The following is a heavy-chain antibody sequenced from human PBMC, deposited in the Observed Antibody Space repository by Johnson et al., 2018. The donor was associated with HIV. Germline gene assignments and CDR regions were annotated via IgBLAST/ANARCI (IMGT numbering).Heavy chain of an antibody. CDR2: INWNGGRT. Sequence: VQLVESGGGVVRPGGSLRLSCAASGFTFDDHGMSWVRQAPGKGLEWVSGINWNGGRTGYADSVKGRFTISRDNSKNTLFLLMSSLRADDTAVYYCARVRRSGWLDNDAFDIWGQGTMVTVSS. J-gene: IGHJ3*02. CDR1: GFTFDDHG. V-gene: IGHV3-20*04. D-gene: IGHD6-19*01. CDR3: ARVRRSGWLDNDAFDI.